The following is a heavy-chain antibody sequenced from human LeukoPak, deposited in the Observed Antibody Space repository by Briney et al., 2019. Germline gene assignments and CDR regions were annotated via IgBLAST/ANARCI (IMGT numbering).Heavy chain of an antibody. J-gene: IGHJ4*02. Sequence: SGGSLRLSCAASGFTFSSNSMNWVRQAPGKGLEWIGEINHSGSTNYNPSPKSRVTISVDTSKNQFSLKLSSVTAADTAVYYCARGPAVAGTLPNWGQGTLVTVSS. V-gene: IGHV4-34*01. CDR1: GFTFSSNS. CDR3: ARGPAVAGTLPN. CDR2: INHSGST. D-gene: IGHD6-19*01.